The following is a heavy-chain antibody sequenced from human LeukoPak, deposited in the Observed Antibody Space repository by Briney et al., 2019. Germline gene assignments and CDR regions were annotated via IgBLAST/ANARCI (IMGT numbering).Heavy chain of an antibody. V-gene: IGHV1-69*04. Sequence: SVKVSCKASGGTFSSYAISWVRQAPGQGLEWMGRIIPILGIANYAQKFQGRVTITRDTSASTAYMELSSLRSEDTAVYYCARVYYDILADYYYGMDVWGQGTTVTVSS. J-gene: IGHJ6*02. D-gene: IGHD3-9*01. CDR1: GGTFSSYA. CDR3: ARVYYDILADYYYGMDV. CDR2: IIPILGIA.